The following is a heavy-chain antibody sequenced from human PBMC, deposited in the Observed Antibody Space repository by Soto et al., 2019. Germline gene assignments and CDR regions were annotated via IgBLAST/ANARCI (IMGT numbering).Heavy chain of an antibody. CDR1: GFSFSVAW. D-gene: IGHD3-16*01. CDR2: VKSRTSGGTV. J-gene: IGHJ4*02. V-gene: IGHV3-15*01. CDR3: VVDVAEDGQGELDY. Sequence: EVQLMESGGGLVEPGGSLRLSCTASGFSFSVAWMTWVRQAPGKGLEWLGRVKSRTSGGTVDYAAPVKGRFTISGDDSKNTVILQMNSLKAEDTAVYYCVVDVAEDGQGELDYWGQGALVTVSS.